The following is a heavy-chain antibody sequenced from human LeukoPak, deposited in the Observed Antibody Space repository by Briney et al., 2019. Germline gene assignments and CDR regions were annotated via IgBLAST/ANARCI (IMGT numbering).Heavy chain of an antibody. D-gene: IGHD2-15*01. J-gene: IGHJ5*02. CDR3: ARERRDCSGGSCANWFDP. V-gene: IGHV1-69*04. CDR1: GGTFSSYA. CDR2: IIPILGIA. Sequence: ASVKVSCKASGGTFSSYAISWVRQAPGQGLEWMGRIIPILGIANYAQKFQGRVTITADKSTSTAYMELSSLRSEDTAVYYCARERRDCSGGSCANWFDPWGQGTLVTVSS.